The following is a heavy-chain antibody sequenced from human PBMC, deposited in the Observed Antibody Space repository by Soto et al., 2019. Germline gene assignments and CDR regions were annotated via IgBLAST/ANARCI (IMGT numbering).Heavy chain of an antibody. J-gene: IGHJ6*02. CDR1: GGSFSSLG. CDR3: AAEEGMDEVDYFYVMEV. Sequence: QVQLEQSGAEVRQPGSSVKVSCKASGGSFSSLGLSWVRRAPGQGLEWMGGIIPTFGKPTYTQKFQARITITADESTRTAYMELTSLTSEDTDVYYCAAEEGMDEVDYFYVMEVWGQGTAVTV. D-gene: IGHD5-12*01. V-gene: IGHV1-69*12. CDR2: IIPTFGKP.